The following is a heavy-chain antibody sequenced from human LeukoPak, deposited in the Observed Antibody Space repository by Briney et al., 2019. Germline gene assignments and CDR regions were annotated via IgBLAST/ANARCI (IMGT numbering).Heavy chain of an antibody. V-gene: IGHV4-34*01. Sequence: SETLSLTCAVYGGSFSGYYWSWIRQPPGKGLEWIGEINHSGSTNYNPPLKSRVTISVDTSKNQFSLKLSSVTAADTAVYYCARGQPMGRWGQGTLVTVSS. CDR3: ARGQPMGR. J-gene: IGHJ4*02. CDR1: GGSFSGYY. CDR2: INHSGST.